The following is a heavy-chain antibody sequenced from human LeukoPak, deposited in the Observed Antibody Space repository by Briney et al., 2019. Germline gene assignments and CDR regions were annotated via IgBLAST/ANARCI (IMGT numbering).Heavy chain of an antibody. D-gene: IGHD6-13*01. CDR1: GFTFSSYS. V-gene: IGHV3-21*01. Sequence: GGSLRLSCAASGFTFSSYSMNWVRQAPGKGLEWVSSISSSSSYIYYADSVKGRFTISRDNAKNSLYLQMNSLRAEDTAAYYCARDSVAAAGGLDYYYYMDVWGKGTTVTVSS. CDR3: ARDSVAAAGGLDYYYYMDV. CDR2: ISSSSSYI. J-gene: IGHJ6*03.